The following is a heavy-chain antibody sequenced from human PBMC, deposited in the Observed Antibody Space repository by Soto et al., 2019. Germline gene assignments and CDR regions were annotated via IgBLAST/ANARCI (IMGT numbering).Heavy chain of an antibody. V-gene: IGHV4-61*01. CDR2: IYYTGGT. CDR3: ARAGFCRGGSCSFDYFDY. J-gene: IGHJ4*02. CDR1: GGSVSSSSYY. Sequence: SETLSLTCTVSGGSVSSSSYYWNWIRQPPGKGLEWIAYIYYTGGTNYNPSLKSRVSISIDTSKNQFSLNLSSVSAADTAVYYCARAGFCRGGSCSFDYFDYWGQGALVTVSS. D-gene: IGHD2-15*01.